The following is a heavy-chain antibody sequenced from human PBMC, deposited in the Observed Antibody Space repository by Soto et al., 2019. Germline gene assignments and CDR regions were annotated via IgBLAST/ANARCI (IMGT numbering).Heavy chain of an antibody. CDR1: GCSFSNYW. CDR2: IYPDDSDT. Sequence: GESLKISCKGSGCSFSNYWIGWVRQMPGKGLEWMGVIYPDDSDTRYSPSFQGQVTMSADKSISSAYLQWSTLKASDTAIYYCARKNGDKVGGIYRSRAFDIWGQGTMVTAS. V-gene: IGHV5-51*01. D-gene: IGHD3-16*02. CDR3: ARKNGDKVGGIYRSRAFDI. J-gene: IGHJ3*02.